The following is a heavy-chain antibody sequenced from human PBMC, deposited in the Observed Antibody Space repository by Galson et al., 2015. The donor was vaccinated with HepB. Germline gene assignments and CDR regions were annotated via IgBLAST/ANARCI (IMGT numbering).Heavy chain of an antibody. CDR2: ISSSSDYT. D-gene: IGHD7-27*01. CDR1: GFTFSSYN. Sequence: SLRLSCAASGFTFSSYNMNWVRQAPGKGLEWVAFISSSSDYTYYADSLRGRFTISRDNAKNSLYLHMNSLRPEDTAVYYCVRDPPLGTPFDHWGQGTLVTVSS. J-gene: IGHJ4*02. CDR3: VRDPPLGTPFDH. V-gene: IGHV3-21*01.